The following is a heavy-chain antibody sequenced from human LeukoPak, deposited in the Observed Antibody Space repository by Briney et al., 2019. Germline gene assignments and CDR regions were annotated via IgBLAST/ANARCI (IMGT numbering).Heavy chain of an antibody. D-gene: IGHD5-12*01. CDR2: IYYSGTT. J-gene: IGHJ4*02. V-gene: IGHV4-30-4*01. Sequence: TXSXTCXVXGGSIXSGDYYWSWIRQPPGKGREWIGYIYYSGTTYYTPSLKSPLTISVDTSKHQFSLKLSSVTAAHTAVYYCARARAYEGLDYWGQGTLVTVSS. CDR3: ARARAYEGLDY. CDR1: GGSIXSGDYY.